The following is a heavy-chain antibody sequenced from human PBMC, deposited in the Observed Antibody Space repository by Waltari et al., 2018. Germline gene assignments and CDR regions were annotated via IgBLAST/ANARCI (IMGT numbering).Heavy chain of an antibody. V-gene: IGHV4-34*01. D-gene: IGHD2-2*01. CDR1: GGSFSGYY. CDR3: ARLQLLSRDCDY. J-gene: IGHJ4*02. Sequence: QVQLQQWGAGLLKPSETLSLTCAVYGGSFSGYYWSWIRQPPVEALEWIGEINHSGSTNCNRSLNGRVTIAGATSKNQFSLKVRSVTAADTAVYYCARLQLLSRDCDYWGQGTLVTVSS. CDR2: INHSGST.